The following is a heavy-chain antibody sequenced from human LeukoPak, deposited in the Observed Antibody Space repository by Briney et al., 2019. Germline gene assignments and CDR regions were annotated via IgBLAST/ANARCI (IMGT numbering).Heavy chain of an antibody. CDR1: GFTFSSYA. V-gene: IGHV3-74*01. CDR2: IASDGGST. J-gene: IGHJ4*02. Sequence: SGGSLRLSCAASGFTFSSYAMSWVRQAPGKGLVWVSRIASDGGSTTYADSVKGRFSISRDNAKNTLYLQMNSLRVEDTAVYYCARGRPHGNDYWGQGTLVTVSS. CDR3: ARGRPHGNDY. D-gene: IGHD4-23*01.